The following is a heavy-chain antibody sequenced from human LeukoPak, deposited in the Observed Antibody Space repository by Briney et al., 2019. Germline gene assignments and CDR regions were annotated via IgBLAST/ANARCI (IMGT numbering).Heavy chain of an antibody. D-gene: IGHD3-9*01. CDR2: FDYSGTT. Sequence: SETLSLTCTVSGGSISSSSYCWVWIRQPPGKGLEWIATFDYSGTTYYNPSLKSRVTISVDTSRSQFSLRLSSVTTADSAVYYCASRINYNILTGYYSNFDYWGQGTLVTVSS. J-gene: IGHJ4*02. CDR1: GGSISSSSYC. CDR3: ASRINYNILTGYYSNFDY. V-gene: IGHV4-39*01.